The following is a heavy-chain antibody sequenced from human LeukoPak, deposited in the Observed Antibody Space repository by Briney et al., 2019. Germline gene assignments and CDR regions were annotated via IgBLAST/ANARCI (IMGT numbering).Heavy chain of an antibody. CDR1: GGSFSGYY. Sequence: SETLSLTCAVYGGSFSGYYWSWIRQPPGKGLEWIAEINHSGSTYYNPSLKSRVTISVDTSKNQFSLKLSSVTAADTAVYYCAGGGTRDYVDYWGQGTLVTVSS. CDR2: INHSGST. D-gene: IGHD3-16*01. CDR3: AGGGTRDYVDY. J-gene: IGHJ4*02. V-gene: IGHV4-34*01.